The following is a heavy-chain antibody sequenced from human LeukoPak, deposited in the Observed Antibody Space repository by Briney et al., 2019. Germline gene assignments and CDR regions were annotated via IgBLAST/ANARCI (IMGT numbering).Heavy chain of an antibody. Sequence: AGGSLRLSCGASGFTFSSYWLTWVRQAPGKGLEWVANVKQDGSEKYYVDSVKGRFTVSRDNAKNSLYLQMNSLRVEDTAVYYCARLTGRIQLGYGMDVWGQGTTVTVSS. CDR2: VKQDGSEK. D-gene: IGHD5-18*01. V-gene: IGHV3-7*03. J-gene: IGHJ6*02. CDR1: GFTFSSYW. CDR3: ARLTGRIQLGYGMDV.